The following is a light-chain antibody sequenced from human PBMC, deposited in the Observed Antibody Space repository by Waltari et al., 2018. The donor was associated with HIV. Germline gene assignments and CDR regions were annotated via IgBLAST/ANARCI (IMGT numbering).Light chain of an antibody. V-gene: IGLV2-14*01. CDR3: TSYISSSIPV. CDR1: SNDINIHNS. CDR2: EVT. J-gene: IGLJ2*01. Sequence: QSALTQPASVSGSPGQSITIPCPVTSNDINIHNSVSWSLHHPGKAPKVISYEVTHRPSGVAHRFGGYKSGNTSSLTIAGLQAEDEADYCCTSYISSSIPVFGGGTTLTV.